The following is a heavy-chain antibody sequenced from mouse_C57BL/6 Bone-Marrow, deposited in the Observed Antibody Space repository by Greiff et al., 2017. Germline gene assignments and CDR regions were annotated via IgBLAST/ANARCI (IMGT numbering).Heavy chain of an antibody. CDR2: IDPSDSYT. CDR1: GYTFTSYW. CDR3: ARSRYYGSSPAWFAY. J-gene: IGHJ3*01. Sequence: VQLQQPGAELVRPGPSVKLSCKASGYTFTSYWMHWVKQRPGQGLEWIGVIDPSDSYTNYNQKFKGKATLTVDTSSSTAYMQLSSLTSEDSAVYYCARSRYYGSSPAWFAYWGQGTLVTVSA. D-gene: IGHD1-1*01. V-gene: IGHV1-59*01.